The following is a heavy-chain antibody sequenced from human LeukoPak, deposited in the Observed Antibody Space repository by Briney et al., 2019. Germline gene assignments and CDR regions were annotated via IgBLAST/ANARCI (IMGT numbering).Heavy chain of an antibody. J-gene: IGHJ4*02. Sequence: GGSLRLSCAASGLTFTDYYMSWIRQAPGKGLEWAAYMSNNGGTIYYADSVKGRFTISRDNAKNSLYLQMNSLRAEDTAIYYCARWELGLDYWGQGTLVTVSS. V-gene: IGHV3-11*04. D-gene: IGHD1-26*01. CDR1: GLTFTDYY. CDR3: ARWELGLDY. CDR2: MSNNGGTI.